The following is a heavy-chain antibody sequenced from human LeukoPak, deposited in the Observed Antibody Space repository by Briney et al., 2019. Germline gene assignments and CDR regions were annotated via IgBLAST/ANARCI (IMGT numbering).Heavy chain of an antibody. J-gene: IGHJ5*02. CDR1: GGSISSYY. V-gene: IGHV4-59*12. CDR3: ARDRGEPYDFWSGYPINWFDP. D-gene: IGHD3-3*01. CDR2: IYYSGST. Sequence: PSETLSLTCTVSGGSISSYYWSWIRQPPGKGLEWIGYIYYSGSTNYNPSLKSRVTMSVDTSKNQFSLKLSSVTAADTAVYYCARDRGEPYDFWSGYPINWFDPWGQGTLVTVSS.